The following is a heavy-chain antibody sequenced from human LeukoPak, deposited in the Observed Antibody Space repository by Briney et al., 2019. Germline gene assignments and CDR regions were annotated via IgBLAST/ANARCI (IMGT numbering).Heavy chain of an antibody. V-gene: IGHV3-64D*09. Sequence: GGSLRLSCSASGFAFRNYGMHWVRQAQGKGLEYVSTISSYEGSTYYADLVKGRFTISRDNSKNTLYLQMSSLRAEDTAVYYCVKDLYSYSFDYWGQGTLVTVSS. CDR3: VKDLYSYSFDY. CDR2: ISSYEGST. J-gene: IGHJ4*02. D-gene: IGHD2-8*01. CDR1: GFAFRNYG.